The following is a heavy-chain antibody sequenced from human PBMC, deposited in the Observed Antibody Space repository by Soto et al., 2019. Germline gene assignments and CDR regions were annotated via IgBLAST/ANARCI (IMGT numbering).Heavy chain of an antibody. Sequence: SETLSLTCTVSGGSISSSSYYWGWIRHPPGKGLEWIGSIYYSGSTYYNPSLKSRVTISVDTSKNQFSLKLSSVTAADTAVYYCARNDYGGNSGTVSISLYYFDYWGKGTLVTVSS. CDR3: ARNDYGGNSGTVSISLYYFDY. J-gene: IGHJ4*02. V-gene: IGHV4-39*01. CDR1: GGSISSSSYY. D-gene: IGHD4-17*01. CDR2: IYYSGST.